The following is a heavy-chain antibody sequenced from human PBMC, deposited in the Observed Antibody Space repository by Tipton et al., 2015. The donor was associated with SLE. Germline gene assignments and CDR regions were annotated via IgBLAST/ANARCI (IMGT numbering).Heavy chain of an antibody. CDR2: MKHGGDT. CDR1: GASFTNYY. CDR3: ARGMLTWRGAIVGVDV. V-gene: IGHV4-34*01. Sequence: TLSLTCSVHGASFTNYYWAWIRQPPGKGLEWIGEMKHGGDTDYNPSLKSRVTLSLDTSKSQFSLKMMSMTAADTAVYYCARGMLTWRGAIVGVDVWGQGTTVNVSS. D-gene: IGHD3-10*02. J-gene: IGHJ6*02.